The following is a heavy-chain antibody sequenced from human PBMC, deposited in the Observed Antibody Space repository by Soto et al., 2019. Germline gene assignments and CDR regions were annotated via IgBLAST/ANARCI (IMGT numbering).Heavy chain of an antibody. D-gene: IGHD5-12*01. J-gene: IGHJ4*02. Sequence: GGSQIVSCAASGFTFISYGRHWVRQAPGKGLEWVAVISYDGSNKYYADSVKGRFTISRDNSKNTLYLQMNSLRAEDTAVYYCAKDFNPGYDLIDYWGQGTLVTVSS. CDR2: ISYDGSNK. CDR1: GFTFISYG. CDR3: AKDFNPGYDLIDY. V-gene: IGHV3-30*18.